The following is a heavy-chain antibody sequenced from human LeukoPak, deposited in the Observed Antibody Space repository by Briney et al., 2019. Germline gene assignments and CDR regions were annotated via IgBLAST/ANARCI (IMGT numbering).Heavy chain of an antibody. CDR3: ARGGPDIVVVPAARLHYYYYGMDV. V-gene: IGHV4-34*01. J-gene: IGHJ6*04. CDR2: INHSGST. CDR1: GGSFSGYY. Sequence: SETLSLTCAVYGGSFSGYYWSWIRQPPGKGLEWLGEINHSGSTNYNPSLKRRVTISVDTSKNQFSLKLSSVTAADTAVYYCARGGPDIVVVPAARLHYYYYGMDVWGKGTTVTVSS. D-gene: IGHD2-2*01.